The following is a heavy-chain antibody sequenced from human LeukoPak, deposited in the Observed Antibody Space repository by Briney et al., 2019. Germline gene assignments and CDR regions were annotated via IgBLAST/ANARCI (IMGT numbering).Heavy chain of an antibody. CDR1: GFTFSSYW. Sequence: GGSLRLSCAASGFTFSSYWMSWVRQAPGKGLEWVANIKQDGSEKYYVDSVKGRFTISRDNAKNSLYLQMNSLRAEDTAVYYCARDLWNYYDSSGYYFWGQGTLVTVSS. CDR2: IKQDGSEK. V-gene: IGHV3-7*01. J-gene: IGHJ4*02. D-gene: IGHD3-22*01. CDR3: ARDLWNYYDSSGYYF.